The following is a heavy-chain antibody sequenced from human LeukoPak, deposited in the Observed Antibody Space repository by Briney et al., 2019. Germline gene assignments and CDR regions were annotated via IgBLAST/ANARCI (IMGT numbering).Heavy chain of an antibody. J-gene: IGHJ4*02. CDR2: IDKSGTFI. D-gene: IGHD1-1*01. V-gene: IGHV3-21*04. CDR1: GFTFRDYA. CDR3: ARDPGTPLDY. Sequence: GGSLRLSCTASGFTFRDYAINWVRQAPGKGLEWVSAIDKSGTFIKYADSVKGRFTVSRDNSKNTLYLQMNSLRAEDTAVYYCARDPGTPLDYWGQGTLVTVSS.